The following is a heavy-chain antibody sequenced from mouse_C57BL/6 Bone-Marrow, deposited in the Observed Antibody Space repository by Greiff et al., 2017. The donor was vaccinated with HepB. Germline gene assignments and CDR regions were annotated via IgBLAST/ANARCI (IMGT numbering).Heavy chain of an antibody. J-gene: IGHJ3*01. CDR2: IYPGSGNT. CDR3: AREDPWFAY. V-gene: IGHV1-76*01. Sequence: VKLVESGAELVRPGASVKLSCKASGYTFTDYYINWVKQRPGQGLEWIARIYPGSGNTYYNEKFKGKATLTAEKSSSTAYMQLSSLTSEDSAVYFCAREDPWFAYWGQGTLVTVSA. CDR1: GYTFTDYY.